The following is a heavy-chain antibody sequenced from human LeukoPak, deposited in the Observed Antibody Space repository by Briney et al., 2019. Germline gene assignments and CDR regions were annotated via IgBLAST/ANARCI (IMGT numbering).Heavy chain of an antibody. Sequence: PGGSVRLSCAASGFIFSNYWMHWVRQAPGKGLVWVTRMNSDGSATYYADSVQGRFTISRDNAKNTLYLQMNSLRAEYTAMYFWAKAPNYFDSGGQGTLVTVSS. J-gene: IGHJ4*02. CDR2: MNSDGSAT. CDR1: GFIFSNYW. V-gene: IGHV3-74*01. CDR3: AKAPNYFDS.